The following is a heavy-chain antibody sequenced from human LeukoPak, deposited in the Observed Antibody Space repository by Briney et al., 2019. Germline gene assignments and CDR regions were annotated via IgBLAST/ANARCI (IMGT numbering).Heavy chain of an antibody. Sequence: ASVKVSCKASGYTFTSYGISWVRQAPGQGLEWMGWISAYNGNTNYAQKLQGRVTMTTDTSTSTAYMELRSLRSDNTAVYYCARAHYYDSSGQKMPHASDIWGQGTMVTVSS. J-gene: IGHJ3*02. CDR1: GYTFTSYG. CDR3: ARAHYYDSSGQKMPHASDI. V-gene: IGHV1-18*01. CDR2: ISAYNGNT. D-gene: IGHD3-22*01.